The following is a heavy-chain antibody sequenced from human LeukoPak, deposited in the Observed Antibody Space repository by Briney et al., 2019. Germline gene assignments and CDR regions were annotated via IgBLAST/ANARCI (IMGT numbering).Heavy chain of an antibody. Sequence: SETLSLTCTVSGGSITSGDYYWSWIRQHPGKGLEWIGYIYYCGSTYYNPSLKSRATISVDTSKNQFSLKVYSVTAADTAVYYCARDDILTGSIYWGQGTLVTVSS. J-gene: IGHJ4*02. CDR3: ARDDILTGSIY. CDR1: GGSITSGDYY. CDR2: IYYCGST. V-gene: IGHV4-31*03. D-gene: IGHD3-9*01.